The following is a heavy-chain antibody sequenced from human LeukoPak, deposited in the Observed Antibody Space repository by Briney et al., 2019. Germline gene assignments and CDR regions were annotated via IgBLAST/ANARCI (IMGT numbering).Heavy chain of an antibody. CDR2: IYYSGSN. V-gene: IGHV4-59*11. CDR1: GGSISSHY. CDR3: AREGVGATGSFDY. J-gene: IGHJ4*02. Sequence: PSETLSLTCTVSGGSISSHYWSWIRQPPGKGLEWIGYIYYSGSNNYNPSLKSRVTISVDTSKNQFSLKLSSVTAADTAVYYCAREGVGATGSFDYWGQGTLVTVSS. D-gene: IGHD1-26*01.